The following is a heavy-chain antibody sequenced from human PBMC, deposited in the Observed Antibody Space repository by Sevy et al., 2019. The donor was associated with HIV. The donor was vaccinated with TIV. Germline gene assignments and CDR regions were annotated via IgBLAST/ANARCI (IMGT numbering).Heavy chain of an antibody. CDR1: GFTFSSYS. CDR3: ARDEPGPYYDFWSGPLMGYYYGMDV. CDR2: ISSSSSTI. Sequence: GGSLRLSCAASGFTFSSYSMNWVRQAPGKGLEWVSYISSSSSTIYYADSVKGRFTISRDNAKNSLDLQMNSLRAEDTAVYYCARDEPGPYYDFWSGPLMGYYYGMDVWGQGTTVTVSS. D-gene: IGHD3-3*01. J-gene: IGHJ6*02. V-gene: IGHV3-48*01.